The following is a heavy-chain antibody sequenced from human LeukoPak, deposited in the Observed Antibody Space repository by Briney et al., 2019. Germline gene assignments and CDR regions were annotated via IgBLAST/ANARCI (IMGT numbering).Heavy chain of an antibody. Sequence: GASVKVSCKASGYTFTGHFINWVRQAPGQGREWMGRVNPKTGDTTYAQKFQDRVTTTRDTSISTAYLDLSALRSDDTAVYYCARYKYHFDCWGQGSLVAVSS. D-gene: IGHD2-2*01. J-gene: IGHJ4*02. CDR1: GYTFTGHF. V-gene: IGHV1-2*06. CDR3: ARYKYHFDC. CDR2: VNPKTGDT.